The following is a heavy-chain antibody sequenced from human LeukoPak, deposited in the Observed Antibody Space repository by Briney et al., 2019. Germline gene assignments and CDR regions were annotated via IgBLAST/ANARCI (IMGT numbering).Heavy chain of an antibody. CDR3: ARAQSFRDWISFYYYYYMDV. CDR2: IYNSGST. CDR1: GGSISSSSYY. V-gene: IGHV4-39*07. D-gene: IGHD3/OR15-3a*01. J-gene: IGHJ6*03. Sequence: TSETLSLTCTVSGGSISSSSYYWGWIRQPPGKGLERIGSIYNSGSTYYNPSLKSRVTISVYTSKNQFSLKLSSVTAADTAVYYCARAQSFRDWISFYYYYYMDVWGKGTTVTVSS.